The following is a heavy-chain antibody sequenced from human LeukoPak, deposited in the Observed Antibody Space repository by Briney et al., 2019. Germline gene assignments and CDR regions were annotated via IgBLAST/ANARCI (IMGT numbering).Heavy chain of an antibody. CDR2: INHSGST. CDR1: GGSFSGYY. V-gene: IGHV4-34*01. D-gene: IGHD3-3*01. Sequence: SETLSLTCAVYGGSFSGYYWSWIRQPPGKGLEWIGEINHSGSTNYNPSLMSRVTISVDTSKNQFSLKLSSVTAADTAVYYCARGGYDFWSGYPRLKYYFDYWGQGTLVTVSS. CDR3: ARGGYDFWSGYPRLKYYFDY. J-gene: IGHJ4*02.